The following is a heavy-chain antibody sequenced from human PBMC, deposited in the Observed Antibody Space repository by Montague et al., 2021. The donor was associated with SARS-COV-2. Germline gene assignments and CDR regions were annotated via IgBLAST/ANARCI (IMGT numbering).Heavy chain of an antibody. CDR3: ASLNIVARTDYYYGTDV. J-gene: IGHJ6*02. Sequence: SETLSLTCTVSGDSISTSQYYWGWIRQPPRKGLEWIGTIYYSGSTYYNPSLKSRVTISEDTSKNQFSLRLSSVTAADTAVYYCASLNIVARTDYYYGTDVWGRGTTVTVSS. D-gene: IGHD5-12*01. V-gene: IGHV4-39*01. CDR1: GDSISTSQYY. CDR2: IYYSGST.